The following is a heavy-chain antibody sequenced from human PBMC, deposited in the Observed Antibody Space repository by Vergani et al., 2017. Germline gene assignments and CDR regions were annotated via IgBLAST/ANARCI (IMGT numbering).Heavy chain of an antibody. CDR3: ARLSTTVTTYYYYMDV. D-gene: IGHD4-17*01. J-gene: IGHJ6*03. Sequence: QVQLVQSGAEVKKPGSSVKVSCKASGGTFSSYTISWVRQAPGQGLEWMGRIIPILGIANYAQKFQGRVTITADKSTSTAYMELSSLRSYDTAVYYCARLSTTVTTYYYYMDVWGKGTTVTVSS. V-gene: IGHV1-69*02. CDR1: GGTFSSYT. CDR2: IIPILGIA.